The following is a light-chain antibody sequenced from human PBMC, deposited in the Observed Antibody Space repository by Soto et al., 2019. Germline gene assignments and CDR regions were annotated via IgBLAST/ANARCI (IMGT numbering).Light chain of an antibody. J-gene: IGKJ2*01. CDR2: GIS. Sequence: EIVLTQSPDILSLSPGERATLSCRATQTVTNSYFAWYQHKPGQAPRLLIYGISSRATDIPDRFSGSGSGIDFTLTISRLEPEDFVVYYCQQYSSLPHTFGQGTKLEVK. V-gene: IGKV3-20*01. CDR1: QTVTNSY. CDR3: QQYSSLPHT.